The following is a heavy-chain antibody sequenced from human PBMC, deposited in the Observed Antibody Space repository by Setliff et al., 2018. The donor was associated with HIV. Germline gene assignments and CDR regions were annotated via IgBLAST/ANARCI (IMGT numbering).Heavy chain of an antibody. Sequence: GASVQVSCKASGYTFINYDIYWVRQTTGQGLEWMGWMNPDSGNTGYAQKFQGRVTITRNTSISTAYMELSSLRSEDTAVYYCARDIVVVTAIRRPSYYYYGMDVWGQGTTVTVSS. CDR3: ARDIVVVTAIRRPSYYYYGMDV. CDR2: MNPDSGNT. CDR1: GYTFINYD. J-gene: IGHJ6*02. D-gene: IGHD2-21*02. V-gene: IGHV1-8*03.